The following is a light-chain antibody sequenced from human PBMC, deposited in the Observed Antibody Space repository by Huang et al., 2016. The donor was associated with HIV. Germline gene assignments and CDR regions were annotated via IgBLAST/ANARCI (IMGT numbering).Light chain of an antibody. Sequence: EIVMTQSPATLFVSPGGGATLSCRASQNVRSNLAWYQQNPGQAPRLLIYDTSTRASGVPARFSGSGSGTEFTLTISGLQSEDFAVYYCQQYDNWPPGLTFGGGTKVEI. J-gene: IGKJ4*01. CDR3: QQYDNWPPGLT. CDR2: DTS. V-gene: IGKV3D-15*01. CDR1: QNVRSN.